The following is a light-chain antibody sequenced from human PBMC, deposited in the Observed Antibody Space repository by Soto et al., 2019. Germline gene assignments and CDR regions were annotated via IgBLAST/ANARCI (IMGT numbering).Light chain of an antibody. CDR2: GAS. Sequence: EVVMVQSAGTLSVSKGERATLSCRASQSVNIYLAWYQQKPGQAPRLLIFGASYRATGIPARFSGSGSGTEFNLTISSLQSEDFAVYFCQQYDDWLRLTFGGGTKVDIK. J-gene: IGKJ4*01. CDR3: QQYDDWLRLT. CDR1: QSVNIY. V-gene: IGKV3D-15*01.